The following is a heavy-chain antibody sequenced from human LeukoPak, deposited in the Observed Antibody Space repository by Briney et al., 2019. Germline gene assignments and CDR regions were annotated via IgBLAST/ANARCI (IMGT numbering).Heavy chain of an antibody. CDR3: ARAYDILTGYYLSPLYFHY. Sequence: SQTLSLTCTVSGGSISSANFYLNWIRQPAGKGLEWIGRIYTSGSTKYDPSLKSRVTISIDTSKNQFSLKLSSVTAADTAVYYCARAYDILTGYYLSPLYFHYWGQGTLVTVSS. J-gene: IGHJ4*02. CDR2: IYTSGST. V-gene: IGHV4-61*02. D-gene: IGHD3-9*01. CDR1: GGSISSANFY.